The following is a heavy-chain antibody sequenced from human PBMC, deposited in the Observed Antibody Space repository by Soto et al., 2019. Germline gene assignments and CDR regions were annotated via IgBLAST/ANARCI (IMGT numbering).Heavy chain of an antibody. D-gene: IGHD6-19*01. V-gene: IGHV3-23*01. CDR3: ARVYPGSGWPYHYYGMDV. CDR2: ISGGGSTA. J-gene: IGHJ6*02. Sequence: EVQLLESGGGLVQRGGSQRLSCAASGFTFTSYVMSWVRQAPGKGLEWVAGISGGGSTAFYADSVKGRFTISRDNAKNSLYLQMNSLRAEDSAVYYCARVYPGSGWPYHYYGMDVWGQGTTVTVSS. CDR1: GFTFTSYV.